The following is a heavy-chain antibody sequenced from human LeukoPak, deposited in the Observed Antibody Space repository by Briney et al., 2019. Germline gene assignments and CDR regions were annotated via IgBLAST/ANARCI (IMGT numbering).Heavy chain of an antibody. CDR2: INPNSGGT. V-gene: IGHV1-2*02. CDR3: ARWGEGFDP. Sequence: GASVKVPCKASGNTFPGNYLHWVRQAPGQGLEWMGWINPNSGGTNYAQKFQGSVTMTRDTSISTAYMELSRLRSDDTAVYYCARWGEGFDPWGQGTLVTVSS. D-gene: IGHD3-16*01. J-gene: IGHJ5*02. CDR1: GNTFPGNY.